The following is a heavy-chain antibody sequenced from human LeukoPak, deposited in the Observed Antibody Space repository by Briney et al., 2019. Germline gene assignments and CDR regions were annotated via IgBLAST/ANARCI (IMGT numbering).Heavy chain of an antibody. V-gene: IGHV4-39*07. CDR2: IYYSGST. Sequence: SETLSLTCTVSGGSISSSSYYWGWIRQPPGKGLEWIGSIYYSGSTYYNPSLKSRVTISVDTSKNQFSLKLSSVTAADTAVYYCARDLGWFDPRGQGTLVTVSS. J-gene: IGHJ5*02. CDR1: GGSISSSSYY. D-gene: IGHD3-16*01. CDR3: ARDLGWFDP.